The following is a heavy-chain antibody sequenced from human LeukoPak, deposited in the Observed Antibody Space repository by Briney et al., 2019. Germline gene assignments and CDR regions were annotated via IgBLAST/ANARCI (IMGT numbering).Heavy chain of an antibody. CDR2: ISYDGSNK. D-gene: IGHD7-27*01. J-gene: IGHJ6*02. CDR3: ARDGTGFSSGMGV. CDR1: GFTFSSYA. V-gene: IGHV3-30*04. Sequence: GRSLRLSCAASGFTFSSYAMHWVRQAPGKGLQWVAVISYDGSNKYYADSVKGRFTISRDNSKNTLYLQMNSLRAEDTAVYYCARDGTGFSSGMGVWGQGTTVSVSS.